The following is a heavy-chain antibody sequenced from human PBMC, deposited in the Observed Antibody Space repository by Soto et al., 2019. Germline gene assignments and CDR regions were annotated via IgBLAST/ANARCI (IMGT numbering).Heavy chain of an antibody. V-gene: IGHV3-7*05. Sequence: GGSLRLSCAASGFTFSSYWMSWVRQAPGKGLEWVANIKQDGSEKYYVDSVKGRFTISRDNAKNSLYLQMNSLRAEDTAAYYCAREGGRLGELSYFDYWGQGTLVTVSS. D-gene: IGHD3-16*01. CDR1: GFTFSSYW. CDR3: AREGGRLGELSYFDY. CDR2: IKQDGSEK. J-gene: IGHJ4*02.